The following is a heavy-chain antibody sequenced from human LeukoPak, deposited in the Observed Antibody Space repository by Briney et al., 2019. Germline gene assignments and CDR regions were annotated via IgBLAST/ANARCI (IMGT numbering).Heavy chain of an antibody. Sequence: GGSLRLSCAASGFTFSSYWMHWVRQAPGKGLVWVPRINSDGSSTSYADSVKGRFTISRGNAKNTLYLQMNSLRAEDTAVYYCARNVLPGYFDYWGQGTLVTVSS. CDR1: GFTFSSYW. CDR3: ARNVLPGYFDY. J-gene: IGHJ4*02. V-gene: IGHV3-74*01. D-gene: IGHD2-15*01. CDR2: INSDGSST.